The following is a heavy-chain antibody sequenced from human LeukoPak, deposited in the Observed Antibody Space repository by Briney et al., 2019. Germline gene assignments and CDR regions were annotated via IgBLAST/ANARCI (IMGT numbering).Heavy chain of an antibody. J-gene: IGHJ4*02. V-gene: IGHV4-59*01. CDR1: GGSISSYY. CDR3: ARAKYSPGFDY. D-gene: IGHD1-26*01. Sequence: SETLSLTCTVSGGSISSYYWSWIRQPPGKGLEWIGYIYYSGSTNYNPSLKSRVTISVDTSKNQFSLKLSSVTAADTAVYYCARAKYSPGFDYWGQGTLVTVSS. CDR2: IYYSGST.